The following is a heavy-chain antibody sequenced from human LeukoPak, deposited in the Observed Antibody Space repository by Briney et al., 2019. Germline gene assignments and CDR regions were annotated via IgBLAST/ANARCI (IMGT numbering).Heavy chain of an antibody. V-gene: IGHV3-7*03. D-gene: IGHD3-3*01. J-gene: IGHJ4*02. CDR1: GFTVDTYW. CDR3: ARGPFWSGYYDD. CDR2: IKEDGTRK. Sequence: GGSLRLSCVASGFTVDTYWMSWVRQAPGKGLDWVAHIKEDGTRKYYVDSVRGRFTISRDNAKNSLYLQMNSLRAEDTAVYYCARGPFWSGYYDDWGQGTLVTVSS.